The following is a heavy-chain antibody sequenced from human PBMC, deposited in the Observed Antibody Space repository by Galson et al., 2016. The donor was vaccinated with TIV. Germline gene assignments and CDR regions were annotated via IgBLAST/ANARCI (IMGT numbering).Heavy chain of an antibody. Sequence: SVKVSCKVSGYRLSKLSMYWVRQAPGKGLEWMGGYDRENGERVHTQKFQGSVTMTEDSSTDTAYMDLRSLRSEDTAVYFCATSLDYGQIFDYWGHGTLVTVSS. CDR3: ATSLDYGQIFDY. CDR2: YDRENGER. J-gene: IGHJ4*01. V-gene: IGHV1-24*01. D-gene: IGHD4-17*01. CDR1: GYRLSKLS.